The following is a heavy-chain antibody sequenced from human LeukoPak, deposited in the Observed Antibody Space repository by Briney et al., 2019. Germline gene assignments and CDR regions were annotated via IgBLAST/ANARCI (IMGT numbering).Heavy chain of an antibody. CDR2: INTEGGST. D-gene: IGHD3-9*01. J-gene: IGHJ4*02. Sequence: GGSLRLSCAASGFTFRTYWMHWVRHAPGKGLMWVSRINTEGGSTSYADSVKGRFTISRDNAKNTLYLQMNSLRAEDTAMYYCARDFDRYYFDYWGQGTLVTVSS. CDR1: GFTFRTYW. V-gene: IGHV3-74*01. CDR3: ARDFDRYYFDY.